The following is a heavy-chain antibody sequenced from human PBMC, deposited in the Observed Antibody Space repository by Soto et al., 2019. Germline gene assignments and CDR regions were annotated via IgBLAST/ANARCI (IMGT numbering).Heavy chain of an antibody. D-gene: IGHD5-18*01. J-gene: IGHJ4*02. CDR3: VRDRDTYGLWCFDY. CDR1: GFTFSSFW. CDR2: INSDGAVT. Sequence: EVQLVESGGGLVQPGGSLRVSCAASGFTFSSFWMHWVRQVPGKGLVWVSRINSDGAVTTYADSVKGRFSISRDNSKNTLYVQMNSLGGADTAVYYCVRDRDTYGLWCFDYWGQGTLVTVSS. V-gene: IGHV3-74*01.